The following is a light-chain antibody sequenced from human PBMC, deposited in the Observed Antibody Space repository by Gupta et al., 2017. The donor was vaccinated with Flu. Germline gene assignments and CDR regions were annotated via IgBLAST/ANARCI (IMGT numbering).Light chain of an antibody. J-gene: IGLJ3*02. Sequence: QSVLTQPPSVSAAPGQKVTISCSGSSSNIGNNYVSWYQQLPGTAPKLLIYDNNKRPSGIPDRFSGSKSGTSATLGITGLQTGDEADYYCGTWASSLSAGWVFGGGTKLTVL. CDR1: SSNIGNNY. CDR2: DNN. V-gene: IGLV1-51*01. CDR3: GTWASSLSAGWV.